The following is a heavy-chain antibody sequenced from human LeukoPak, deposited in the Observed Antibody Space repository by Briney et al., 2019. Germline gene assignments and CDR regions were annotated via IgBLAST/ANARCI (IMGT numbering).Heavy chain of an antibody. CDR3: ARGGLENGYHSNDGFDI. J-gene: IGHJ3*02. CDR1: GGSTSGYY. V-gene: IGHV4-59*01. Sequence: PSETLSLTCTVSGGSTSGYYWSWIRQPPGKGLEWIGYIYYSGSTKYNPSLKSRVTMSVDTSRNQFSLKLSSVTAADTAVYYCARGGLENGYHSNDGFDIWGQGTVVTVSS. CDR2: IYYSGST. D-gene: IGHD3-22*01.